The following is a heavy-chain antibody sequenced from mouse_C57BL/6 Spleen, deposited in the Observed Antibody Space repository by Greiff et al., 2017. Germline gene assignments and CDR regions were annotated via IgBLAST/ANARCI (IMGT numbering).Heavy chain of an antibody. V-gene: IGHV1-26*01. CDR2: INPNNGGT. CDR3: ERLGWGFDY. Sequence: EVQLQQSGPELVKPGASVKISCKASGYTFTDYYMNWVKQSHGKSLEWIGDINPNNGGTSYNQKFKGKATLTVDKSSSTAYMELRSLTSEDSAVYYCERLGWGFDYWGQGTTLTVSS. J-gene: IGHJ2*01. CDR1: GYTFTDYY.